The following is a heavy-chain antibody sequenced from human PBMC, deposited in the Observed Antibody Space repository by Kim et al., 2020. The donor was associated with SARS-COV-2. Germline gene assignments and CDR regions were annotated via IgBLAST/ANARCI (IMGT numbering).Heavy chain of an antibody. CDR2: ISHSGST. CDR1: GGSISSGTC. Sequence: SETLSLTCGVSGGSISSGTCWSWVRQHPGRGLVWIVEISHSGSTNYNPSLSSRVTILVDNSKNHFSLRLNSLTAADTAVYYCARLDFDSGGYYCFDPWG. CDR3: ARLDFDSGGYYCFDP. V-gene: IGHV4-4*02. D-gene: IGHD1-26*01. J-gene: IGHJ5*02.